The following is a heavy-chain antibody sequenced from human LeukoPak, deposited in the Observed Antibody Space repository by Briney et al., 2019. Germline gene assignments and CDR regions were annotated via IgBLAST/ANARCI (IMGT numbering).Heavy chain of an antibody. J-gene: IGHJ5*02. V-gene: IGHV4-4*02. Sequence: PSGTLSLTCAVSGDSISSSHWWSWVRQPPGKGLEWIGEIYHSGSTLYNPSLESRVTISVDKSKNQFSLRVNSVTAADTAVYYCARVTMIVVVNWFDPWGQGTLVTVSS. CDR3: ARVTMIVVVNWFDP. D-gene: IGHD3-22*01. CDR2: IYHSGST. CDR1: GDSISSSHW.